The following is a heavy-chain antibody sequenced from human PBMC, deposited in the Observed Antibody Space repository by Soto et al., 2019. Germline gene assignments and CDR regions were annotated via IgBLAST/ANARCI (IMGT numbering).Heavy chain of an antibody. CDR2: INHSGNT. V-gene: IGHV4-34*01. J-gene: IGHJ6*02. CDR3: RRSSRYSTDV. Sequence: SETLSLTCAVYGGSFSGYYWSWIRQPPGKGLEWIGRINHSGNTNYNPSLKSGVTISADTSKNQFSLNLISVTAADTAVYYCRRSSRYSTDVWGQGITVTVSS. CDR1: GGSFSGYY. D-gene: IGHD6-19*01.